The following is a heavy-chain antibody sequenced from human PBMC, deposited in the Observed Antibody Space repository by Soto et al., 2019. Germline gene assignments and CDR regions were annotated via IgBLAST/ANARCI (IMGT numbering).Heavy chain of an antibody. D-gene: IGHD3-3*01. CDR2: IYSGGST. V-gene: IGHV3-66*04. Sequence: GGSLRLSCAASGFTVSSNYMSWVRQAPGKGLEWVSVIYSGGSTYYADSVKGRFTISRDNSKNTLYLQMNSLRAEDTAVYYCARPRTVFGVVTHSYAFDIWGQGTMVTVSS. CDR3: ARPRTVFGVVTHSYAFDI. J-gene: IGHJ3*02. CDR1: GFTVSSNY.